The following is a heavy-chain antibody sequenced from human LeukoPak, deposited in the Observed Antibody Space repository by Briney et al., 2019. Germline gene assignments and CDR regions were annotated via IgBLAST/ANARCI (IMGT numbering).Heavy chain of an antibody. CDR3: ARVCGGDCFDAFDI. V-gene: IGHV3-66*02. J-gene: IGHJ3*02. D-gene: IGHD2-21*02. CDR2: IYSGGST. Sequence: GSLRLSCAASGFTVSSNYMSWVRQAPGKGLEWVSVIYSGGSTYYADSVTGRFTISRDNSKNTLYLQMNSLRAEDTAVYYCARVCGGDCFDAFDIWGQGTMVTVSS. CDR1: GFTVSSNY.